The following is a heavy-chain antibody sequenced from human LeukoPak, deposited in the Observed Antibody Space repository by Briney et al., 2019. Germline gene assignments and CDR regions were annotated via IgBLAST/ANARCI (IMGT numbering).Heavy chain of an antibody. J-gene: IGHJ6*03. Sequence: GASVKVSCKASGGTFSSYAISWVRQAPGQGLEWMGGIIPIFGTANYAQKFQGRVTITTDESTSTAYMELSSLRSEDTAVYYCARVEKGSYYSDYYYMDVWGKGTTVTVSS. CDR2: IIPIFGTA. D-gene: IGHD1-26*01. V-gene: IGHV1-69*05. CDR1: GGTFSSYA. CDR3: ARVEKGSYYSDYYYMDV.